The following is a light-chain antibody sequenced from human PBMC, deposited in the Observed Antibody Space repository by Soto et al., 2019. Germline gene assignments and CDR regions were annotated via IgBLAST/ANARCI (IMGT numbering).Light chain of an antibody. J-gene: IGLJ7*01. CDR2: EVT. Sequence: QSALTQPASVSGSPGQSITISCTGTSSDVAGYNYVSWYQQHPDKAPKLMIYEVTNRPSGVSNRFSGSKSGNTASLTISGLQAEDEADYYCSSYTSSSTVMFGGGTQLTVL. V-gene: IGLV2-14*01. CDR1: SSDVAGYNY. CDR3: SSYTSSSTVM.